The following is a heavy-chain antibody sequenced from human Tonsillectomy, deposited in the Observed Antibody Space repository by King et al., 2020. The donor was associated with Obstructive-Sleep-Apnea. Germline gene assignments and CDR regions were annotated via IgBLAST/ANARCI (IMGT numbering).Heavy chain of an antibody. CDR3: AREGHTAAPFDY. J-gene: IGHJ4*02. CDR1: GFNFSIYS. D-gene: IGHD5-18*01. V-gene: IGHV3-48*04. Sequence: QLVQSGGGLVQPGGSLRLSCAASGFNFSIYSMNWVRQAPGKGLEWVSYISSSSKSIYDADSVKGRFTVSRDNAKNSLYLHMSRLRAEDTAVYYCAREGHTAAPFDYWGQGALVTVSS. CDR2: ISSSSKSI.